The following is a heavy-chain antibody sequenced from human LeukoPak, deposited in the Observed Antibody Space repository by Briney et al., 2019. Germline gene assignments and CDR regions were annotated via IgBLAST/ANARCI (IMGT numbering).Heavy chain of an antibody. Sequence: ASVKVSCKASGYTFTDYYLHWVRQAPGQGLEWMGWINPNTGGTNYAQKFQGRATMTRDTSISTVYMELSRLSSDDTAVYYCVSLGATTIYYYGMDVWGQGTTVSVSS. CDR2: INPNTGGT. J-gene: IGHJ6*02. CDR3: VSLGATTIYYYGMDV. V-gene: IGHV1-2*02. CDR1: GYTFTDYY. D-gene: IGHD1-26*01.